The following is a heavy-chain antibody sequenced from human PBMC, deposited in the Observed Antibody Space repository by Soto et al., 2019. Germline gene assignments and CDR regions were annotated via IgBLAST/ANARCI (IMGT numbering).Heavy chain of an antibody. Sequence: GSLRLSCEASGFTFSAHYMSGVRQAPGKGVEWVSHISGRGDTIYYADSVKGRFTISRDNAKNSLYLQMNSLRAEDTAVYYCARHRQPSSYPGLDVSGQGTPVTVS. J-gene: IGHJ6*02. CDR1: GFTFSAHY. CDR3: ARHRQPSSYPGLDV. V-gene: IGHV3-11*01. CDR2: ISGRGDTI. D-gene: IGHD2-2*02.